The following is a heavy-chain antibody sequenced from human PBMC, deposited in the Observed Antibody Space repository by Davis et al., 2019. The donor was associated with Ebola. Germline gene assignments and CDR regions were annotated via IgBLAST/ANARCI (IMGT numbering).Heavy chain of an antibody. Sequence: ASVKVSCKASGYTFTSYDINWVRQAPGQGLEWMGWMNPNSGNTGYAQKFQGRVTMTRNTSISTAYMELSSLRSEDTAVYYCARGSVLRFLEWLPDYYYYYGMDVWGQGTTVTVSS. D-gene: IGHD3-3*01. CDR3: ARGSVLRFLEWLPDYYYYYGMDV. CDR1: GYTFTSYD. V-gene: IGHV1-8*01. J-gene: IGHJ6*02. CDR2: MNPNSGNT.